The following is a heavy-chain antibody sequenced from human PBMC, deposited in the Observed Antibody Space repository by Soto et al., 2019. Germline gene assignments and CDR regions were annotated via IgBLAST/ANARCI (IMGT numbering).Heavy chain of an antibody. CDR3: ARLSPPYCGGDCYPDY. Sequence: SETLSLTCTVSGGSISSGDYYWSWIRQPPGKGLEWIGYIYYSGSTYYNPSLKSRVTISVDTSKNQFSLKLRSVTAADTAVYYCARLSPPYCGGDCYPDYWGQGALVTVSS. J-gene: IGHJ4*02. CDR1: GGSISSGDYY. V-gene: IGHV4-30-4*01. CDR2: IYYSGST. D-gene: IGHD2-21*02.